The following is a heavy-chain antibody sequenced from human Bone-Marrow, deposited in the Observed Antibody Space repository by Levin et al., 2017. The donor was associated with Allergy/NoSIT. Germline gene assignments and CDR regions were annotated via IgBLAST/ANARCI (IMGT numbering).Heavy chain of an antibody. CDR3: AGGPRRSY. J-gene: IGHJ4*02. CDR2: IYSGGTT. Sequence: RGESLKISCAVSGFTVSYHYMSWVRQAPGKGLEWVSLIYSGGTTDYADSVKGRFTISRDNSKNALSLQMNSLTADDTAVYYCAGGPRRSYWGQGTLVTVSS. D-gene: IGHD3-16*01. CDR1: GFTVSYHY. V-gene: IGHV3-53*01.